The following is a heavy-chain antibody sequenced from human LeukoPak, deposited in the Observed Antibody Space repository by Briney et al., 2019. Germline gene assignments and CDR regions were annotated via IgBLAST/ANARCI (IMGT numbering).Heavy chain of an antibody. J-gene: IGHJ4*02. CDR1: GFTFSSYW. CDR3: AGGGGYLIDY. V-gene: IGHV3-7*01. Sequence: GGSLRLSCTASGFTFSSYWMNWVRQVPGKELEWVAIIKSDGTEEHYLDSVKGRFTISRDNANNLLFLQMSNLRAEDTAVYYFAGGGGYLIDYWGRGTLVTVSS. D-gene: IGHD3-22*01. CDR2: IKSDGTEE.